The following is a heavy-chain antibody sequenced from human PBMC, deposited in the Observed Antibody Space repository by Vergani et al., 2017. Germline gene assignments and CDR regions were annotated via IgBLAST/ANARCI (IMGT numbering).Heavy chain of an antibody. CDR1: GYSISSGYY. D-gene: IGHD6-19*01. CDR3: ARPAVAGSYYFDY. CDR2: IYHSGST. Sequence: QVHLQEAGPGLVKPSETLSLTCAVSGYSISSGYYWGWIRQPPGKGLEWIGSIYHSGSTYYNPSLKSRVTISVDTSKNQFSLKLSSVTAADTAVYYCARPAVAGSYYFDYWGQGTLVTVSS. J-gene: IGHJ4*02. V-gene: IGHV4-38-2*01.